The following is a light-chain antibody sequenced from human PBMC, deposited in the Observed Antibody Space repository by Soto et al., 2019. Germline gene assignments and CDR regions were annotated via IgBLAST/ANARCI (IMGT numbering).Light chain of an antibody. CDR1: NIGVKS. CDR2: DDS. Sequence: SYELTQPPSVSVAPGQTARITCGGNNIGVKSVNWYQQKPGQAPVLVVYDDSARPSGIPARFSGSNSGNTATLTVSRVEGGDEADYYCHVWDSGSDQGIFGGGTKLTVL. J-gene: IGLJ2*01. CDR3: HVWDSGSDQGI. V-gene: IGLV3-21*02.